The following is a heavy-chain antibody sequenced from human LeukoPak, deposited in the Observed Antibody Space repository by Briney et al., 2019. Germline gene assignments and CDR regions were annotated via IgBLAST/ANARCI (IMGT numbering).Heavy chain of an antibody. V-gene: IGHV1-18*01. CDR2: ISAYNGNT. CDR3: ARAPTYYDFWSGYYHYYYGMDV. J-gene: IGHJ6*02. Sequence: ASVKVSCKASGYTFTSYGISWVRQAPGQGLEWMGWISAYNGNTNYAQKLQGRVTMTTDTSTSTAYMGLRSLRSDDTAVYYCARAPTYYDFWSGYYHYYYGMDVWGQGTTVTVSS. D-gene: IGHD3-3*01. CDR1: GYTFTSYG.